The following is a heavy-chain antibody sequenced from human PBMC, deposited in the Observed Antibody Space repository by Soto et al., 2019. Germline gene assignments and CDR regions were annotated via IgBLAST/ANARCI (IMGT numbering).Heavy chain of an antibody. Sequence: EVQLVESGGGLVKPGGSLRLSCAASGFNFSNTWMSWVRQAPGKGLEWVGRIESKADGGTTDYAAPVKGRFTISRDDSNNTLFLQMDSLKTDDSAVYYCSTGRSSNYHWGQGTLVTVSS. D-gene: IGHD2-2*01. CDR3: STGRSSNYH. J-gene: IGHJ4*02. CDR2: IESKADGGTT. V-gene: IGHV3-15*04. CDR1: GFNFSNTW.